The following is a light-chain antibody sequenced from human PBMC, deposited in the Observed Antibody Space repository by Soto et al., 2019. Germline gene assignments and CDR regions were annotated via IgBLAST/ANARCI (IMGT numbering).Light chain of an antibody. V-gene: IGLV1-44*01. Sequence: QSVLTQPPSVSGTPGQRVTISCSGSSSNIGSNTVNWYQQLPGTAPKVLIYSDDQRPSGVTDRFSGSRSGTSASLAITGLQSDDEADYYCAAWDDSLNGHVVFGGGTKLTVL. CDR3: AAWDDSLNGHVV. J-gene: IGLJ2*01. CDR1: SSNIGSNT. CDR2: SDD.